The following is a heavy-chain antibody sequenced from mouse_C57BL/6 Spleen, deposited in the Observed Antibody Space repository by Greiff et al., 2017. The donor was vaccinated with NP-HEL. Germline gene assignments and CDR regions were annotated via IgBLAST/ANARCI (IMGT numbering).Heavy chain of an antibody. CDR3: AREWDGAMDY. V-gene: IGHV5-16*01. CDR2: INYDGSST. D-gene: IGHD4-1*01. Sequence: DVKLVESEGGLVQPGSSMKLSCTASGFTFSDYYMAWVRQVPEKGLEWVANINYDGSSTYYLDSLKSRFIISRDNAKNILYLQMSSLKSEDTATYYCAREWDGAMDYWGQGTSVTVSS. J-gene: IGHJ4*01. CDR1: GFTFSDYY.